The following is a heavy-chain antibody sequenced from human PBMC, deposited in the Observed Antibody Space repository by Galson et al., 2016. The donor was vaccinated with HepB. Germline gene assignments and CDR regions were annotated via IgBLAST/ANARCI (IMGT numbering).Heavy chain of an antibody. Sequence: SLRLSCAASGFTFSSYSMNWVRQAPGKGLEWVPFISSSSSYIYYADSVKGRFTISRDNAKNSVYLQMNSLRAEDTAVYYCARFLDNPERMSSSWYVAFSIWGQGTLVTVSS. CDR1: GFTFSSYS. J-gene: IGHJ4*02. CDR2: ISSSSSYI. V-gene: IGHV3-21*01. D-gene: IGHD6-13*01. CDR3: ARFLDNPERMSSSWYVAFSI.